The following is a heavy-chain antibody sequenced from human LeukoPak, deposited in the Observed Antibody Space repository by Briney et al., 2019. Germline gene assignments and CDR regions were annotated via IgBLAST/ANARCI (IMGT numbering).Heavy chain of an antibody. Sequence: GGSLRLSCEASGFTFSNSYMSWVRQAPGKGLEWAAIINPDGSQGSYVDSVKGRFAISRDNALNSLFLQMNSLSAGDTAVYYCARDPAYGALDIWGQGTTVTVSS. CDR1: GFTFSNSY. D-gene: IGHD2-21*01. CDR3: ARDPAYGALDI. V-gene: IGHV3-7*01. CDR2: INPDGSQG. J-gene: IGHJ3*02.